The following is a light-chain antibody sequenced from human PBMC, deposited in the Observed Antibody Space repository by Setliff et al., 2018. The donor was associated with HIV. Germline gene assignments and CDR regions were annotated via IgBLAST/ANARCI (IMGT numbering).Light chain of an antibody. Sequence: SALAQPASVSGSPGQSITISCTGSATDVGNYESVSWYQHHPGEVPKLIIYDVNKRPSGISNRFSGSKTGNSASLTISGLHTEDEADYYCCSYVFGDTWIFGGGTKVTVL. J-gene: IGLJ2*01. V-gene: IGLV2-23*02. CDR3: CSYVFGDTWI. CDR1: ATDVGNYES. CDR2: DVN.